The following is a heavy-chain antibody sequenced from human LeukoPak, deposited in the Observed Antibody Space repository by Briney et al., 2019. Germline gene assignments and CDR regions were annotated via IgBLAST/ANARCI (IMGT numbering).Heavy chain of an antibody. D-gene: IGHD6-13*01. Sequence: PSETLSLTCTVSGASISSYYWSWIRQSPGKGLEWIGYIYYSGSTNYNPSLKSRVTISVDTSKNQFSLKLSSVTAADTAVYYCARVTGYSSSFFDYWGQGTLVTVSS. CDR1: GASISSYY. CDR3: ARVTGYSSSFFDY. CDR2: IYYSGST. J-gene: IGHJ4*02. V-gene: IGHV4-59*08.